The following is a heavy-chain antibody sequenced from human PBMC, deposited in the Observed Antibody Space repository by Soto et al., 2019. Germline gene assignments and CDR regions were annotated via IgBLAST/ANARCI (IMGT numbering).Heavy chain of an antibody. J-gene: IGHJ6*02. CDR3: AASGRTFAYYYYGMDV. CDR1: GYTFTSYY. D-gene: IGHD2-15*01. Sequence: QVQLVQSGAEVKKPGASVKVSCKASGYTFTSYYMHWVRQAPGQGLEWMGIINPSGGSTSYAQKCEGRVTMTRDTSTSTVYVELSSLRSEDTAVYYCAASGRTFAYYYYGMDVWGQGPTVTVSS. CDR2: INPSGGST. V-gene: IGHV1-46*01.